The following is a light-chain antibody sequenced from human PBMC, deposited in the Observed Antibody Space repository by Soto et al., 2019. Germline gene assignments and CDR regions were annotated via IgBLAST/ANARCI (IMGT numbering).Light chain of an antibody. J-gene: IGLJ2*01. CDR1: SSDVGGYNY. CDR3: SSYAGSNNLVV. Sequence: QSALTQPPSASGSPGQSVTISCTGTSSDVGGYNYVSWYQQHPGKAPKLMIYEVSKRPSGVPDLFSGSKSGNTASLTVSGHQAEDEADYYCSSYAGSNNLVVFGGGTKLTVL. V-gene: IGLV2-8*01. CDR2: EVS.